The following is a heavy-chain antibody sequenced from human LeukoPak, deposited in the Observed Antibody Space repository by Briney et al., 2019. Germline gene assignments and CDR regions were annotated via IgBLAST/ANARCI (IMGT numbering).Heavy chain of an antibody. V-gene: IGHV1-69*04. CDR3: ARDPPAAGTFGLNYHYGMDV. CDR1: GGTFSSYA. Sequence: GASVKVSCKASGGTFSSYAISWVRQAPGQGLEWMGRIIPILGIANYAQKFQGRVTITADKSTSTAYMELSSLRSEDTAVYYCARDPPAAGTFGLNYHYGMDVWGQGTTVTVSS. J-gene: IGHJ6*02. CDR2: IIPILGIA. D-gene: IGHD6-13*01.